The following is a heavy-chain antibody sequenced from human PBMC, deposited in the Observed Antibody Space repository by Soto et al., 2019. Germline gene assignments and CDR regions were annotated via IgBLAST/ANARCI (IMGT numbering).Heavy chain of an antibody. D-gene: IGHD3-16*01. CDR1: GGTFSSYA. Sequence: SVKVSCKASGGTFSSYAISWVRQAPGQGLEWMGGIIPIFGTANYAQKFQGRVTITADESTSTAYMELSSLRSEDTAVYYCAFTFGGPNNWFDPWGQGTLVTVSS. V-gene: IGHV1-69*13. CDR3: AFTFGGPNNWFDP. CDR2: IIPIFGTA. J-gene: IGHJ5*02.